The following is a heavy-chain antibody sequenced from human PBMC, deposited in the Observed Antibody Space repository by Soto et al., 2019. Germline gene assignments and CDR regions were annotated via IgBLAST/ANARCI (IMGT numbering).Heavy chain of an antibody. CDR3: ARGGGTIRAPLP. Sequence: ASVKVSCTASGYTFTGYFIHWVRQAPGEGLEWVGYINPNSGVTKYAPKFLGRVTITRDTSIRTAYMDLNNLRSDDTAVYFCARGGGTIRAPLPWGPGTLVTVSS. D-gene: IGHD2-2*01. CDR1: GYTFTGYF. CDR2: INPNSGVT. J-gene: IGHJ5*02. V-gene: IGHV1-2*02.